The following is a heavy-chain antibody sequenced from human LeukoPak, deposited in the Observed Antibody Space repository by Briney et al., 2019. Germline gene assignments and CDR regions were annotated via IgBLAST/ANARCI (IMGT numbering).Heavy chain of an antibody. Sequence: GGSLRLSCAASGFTFSSYAMTWVRQAPGKGLEWVSSISGSGGSTYYADSVKGRFTISRDNSKNTLYLQMNSLRAEDTAVYYCAKGQHDFWSGYPLFEYWGQGTLVTVSS. V-gene: IGHV3-23*01. J-gene: IGHJ4*02. CDR2: ISGSGGST. D-gene: IGHD3-3*01. CDR1: GFTFSSYA. CDR3: AKGQHDFWSGYPLFEY.